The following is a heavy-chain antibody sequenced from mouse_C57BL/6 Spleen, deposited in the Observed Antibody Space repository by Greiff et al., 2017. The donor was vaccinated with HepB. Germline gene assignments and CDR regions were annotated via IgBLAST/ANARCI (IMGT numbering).Heavy chain of an antibody. J-gene: IGHJ3*01. V-gene: IGHV1-15*01. CDR1: GYTFTDYE. CDR2: IDPETGGT. CDR3: TNPYGGYRAWFAY. D-gene: IGHD2-9*01. Sequence: VQLQQSGAELVRPGASVTLSCKASGYTFTDYEMHWVKQTPVHGLEWIGAIDPETGGTAYNQKFKGKAILTADKSSSTAYMELRSLTSEDSAVYYCTNPYGGYRAWFAYWGQGTLVTVSA.